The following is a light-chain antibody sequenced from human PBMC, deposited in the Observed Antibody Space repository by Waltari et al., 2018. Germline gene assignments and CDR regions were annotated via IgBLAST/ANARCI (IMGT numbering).Light chain of an antibody. V-gene: IGLV1-47*01. Sequence: QSVMTQPPSASATPGQRAIISCSGRSSHIGSNFVYWYQHFPGTAPKLLIYRNNQRPSGVPDRFSGSKSGTSASLAISGLRSEDEAGYYCAAWDDSLNGVVFGGGTKVTVL. J-gene: IGLJ3*02. CDR3: AAWDDSLNGVV. CDR1: SSHIGSNF. CDR2: RNN.